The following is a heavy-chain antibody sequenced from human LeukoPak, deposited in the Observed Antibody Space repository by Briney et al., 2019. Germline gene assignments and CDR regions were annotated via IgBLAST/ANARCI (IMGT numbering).Heavy chain of an antibody. CDR1: GFTFSSYA. CDR2: ISGSGGGT. J-gene: IGHJ4*02. Sequence: GGSLRLSCAASGFTFSSYAMSWVRQAPGKGLEWVSAISGSGGGTYYADSVKGRFTISRDNSKNTLYLQMNSLRAEDTAVYYCAKGPRGYSYGYGFDYWGQGTLVTVSS. D-gene: IGHD5-18*01. CDR3: AKGPRGYSYGYGFDY. V-gene: IGHV3-23*01.